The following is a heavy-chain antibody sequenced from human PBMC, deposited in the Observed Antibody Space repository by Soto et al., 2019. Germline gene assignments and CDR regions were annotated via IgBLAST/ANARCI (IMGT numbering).Heavy chain of an antibody. J-gene: IGHJ6*02. CDR3: ARERYSYGYDGMDV. CDR1: AFNFSVYS. CDR2: INVGSSHP. D-gene: IGHD5-18*01. Sequence: PGGSLRLSCAASAFNFSVYSMSWVRQAPGKGLEWVSSINVGSSHPYYLDSVKGRFTISRDNAKNALYQQMNSLRADDTAVYFCARERYSYGYDGMDVWGQGTTVTVSS. V-gene: IGHV3-21*01.